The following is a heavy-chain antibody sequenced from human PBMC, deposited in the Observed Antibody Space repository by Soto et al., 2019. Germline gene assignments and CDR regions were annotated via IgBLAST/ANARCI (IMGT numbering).Heavy chain of an antibody. CDR1: GFTFANYA. Sequence: LRLSCAASGFTFANYAMNWVRQAPGKGLEWVSVISGSGESTYYADSVKGRFTISRDNSKNTLYLQMNSLRAEDTAVYFCAKDFGDIVVVVLAPYGMDVWGLGTTVTVSS. V-gene: IGHV3-23*01. CDR3: AKDFGDIVVVVLAPYGMDV. CDR2: ISGSGEST. D-gene: IGHD2-15*01. J-gene: IGHJ6*02.